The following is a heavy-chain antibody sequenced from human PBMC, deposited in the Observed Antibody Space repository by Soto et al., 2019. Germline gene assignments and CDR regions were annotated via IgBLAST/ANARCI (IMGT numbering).Heavy chain of an antibody. Sequence: QVQLVESGGGVVQPGRSLRLSCAASGFTISSYAMHWVRQAPGKRLEWVAGISYDGSNKYYADSVKGRFTISRDNSKNTLYLQMNSLRAEDTAVYYCARDRRAVTTSSYDYWGQGTLVTVSS. V-gene: IGHV3-30-3*01. D-gene: IGHD4-17*01. CDR2: ISYDGSNK. CDR3: ARDRRAVTTSSYDY. CDR1: GFTISSYA. J-gene: IGHJ4*02.